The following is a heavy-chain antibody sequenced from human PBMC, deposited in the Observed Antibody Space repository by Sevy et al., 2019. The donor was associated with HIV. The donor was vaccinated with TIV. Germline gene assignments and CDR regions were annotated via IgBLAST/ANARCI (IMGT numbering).Heavy chain of an antibody. D-gene: IGHD4-4*01. CDR1: GFPFSSYS. CDR3: AFERLSSNVAEYFHN. Sequence: GGSLRLSCAASGFPFSSYSLHWVRQAPGKGLEWMATISFDGSNKYYTDSVKGRFSISRDNSKKSLYLQMSGLRPEDTAVYYCAFERLSSNVAEYFHNWGQGTLVTVSS. CDR2: ISFDGSNK. J-gene: IGHJ1*01. V-gene: IGHV3-30-3*01.